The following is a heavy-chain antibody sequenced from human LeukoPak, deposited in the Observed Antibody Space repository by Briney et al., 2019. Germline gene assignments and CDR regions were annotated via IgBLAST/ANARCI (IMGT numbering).Heavy chain of an antibody. CDR2: IKSKTDGGTT. J-gene: IGHJ4*02. Sequence: GGSLRLSCAASGLTFSNAWMSWVRQAPGKGLEWVGRIKSKTDGGTTDYAAPVKGRFTISRDDSKNTLYLQMNSLKTEDTAVYYCTTLIYDYVWGSSDDYWGQGTLVTVSS. CDR3: TTLIYDYVWGSSDDY. CDR1: GLTFSNAW. V-gene: IGHV3-15*01. D-gene: IGHD3-16*01.